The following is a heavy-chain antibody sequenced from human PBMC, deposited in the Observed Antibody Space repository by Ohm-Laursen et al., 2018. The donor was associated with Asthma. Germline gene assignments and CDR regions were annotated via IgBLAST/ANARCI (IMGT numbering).Heavy chain of an antibody. CDR1: GGSISSYY. Sequence: SDTLSLTCTVSGGSISSYYWSWIRQPPGKGLEWIGYIYYSGSTNYNPSLKSRVTISVDTSKNQFSLKLSSVTAADTAVYYCARVHYDSSGYPTEFDYWGQGTLVTVSS. V-gene: IGHV4-59*07. D-gene: IGHD3-22*01. J-gene: IGHJ4*02. CDR3: ARVHYDSSGYPTEFDY. CDR2: IYYSGST.